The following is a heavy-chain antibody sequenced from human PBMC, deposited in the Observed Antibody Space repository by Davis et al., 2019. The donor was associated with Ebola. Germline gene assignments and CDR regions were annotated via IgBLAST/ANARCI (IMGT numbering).Heavy chain of an antibody. CDR1: WFPFSGSA. Sequence: GESLKISCAASWFPFSGSAMHWVRQASVQGLEWVGRIRSKANSYATAYAASVKGRFTISRDDSKNTAYLQMNSLKTEDTAVYYCTGAYSSSSKDYWGQGTLVTVSS. CDR3: TGAYSSSSKDY. CDR2: IRSKANSYAT. V-gene: IGHV3-73*01. D-gene: IGHD6-6*01. J-gene: IGHJ4*02.